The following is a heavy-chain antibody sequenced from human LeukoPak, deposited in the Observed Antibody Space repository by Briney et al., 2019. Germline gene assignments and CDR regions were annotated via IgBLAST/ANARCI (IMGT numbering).Heavy chain of an antibody. CDR2: ISSSSTTI. J-gene: IGHJ4*02. Sequence: GGSLRLSCAASGFTFSSYSMMWVRQAPGKGLEGVSYISSSSTTIHYADSVEGRFTISRDNAESSLYLQMNNLRVEDTAVYYCARDAGWRLLDYWGRGTQVTVSS. CDR3: ARDAGWRLLDY. CDR1: GFTFSSYS. V-gene: IGHV3-48*04. D-gene: IGHD6-25*01.